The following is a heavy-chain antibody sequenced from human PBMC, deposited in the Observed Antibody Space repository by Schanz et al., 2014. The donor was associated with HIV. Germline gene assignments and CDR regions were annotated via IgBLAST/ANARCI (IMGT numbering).Heavy chain of an antibody. CDR3: ARVNGLYGNYEVDY. CDR2: VRHTGGT. Sequence: QVQLQQWGAGLLKPSETLSLTCAVYGGSFRGYYWTWIRQFPGMGLEWIGKVRHTGGTNYNPSLESRVTVSVDTSRNQFSLKVRSVTAADTAMYYCARVNGLYGNYEVDYWGHGTLVTVSS. J-gene: IGHJ4*01. CDR1: GGSFRGYY. D-gene: IGHD4-17*01. V-gene: IGHV4-34*01.